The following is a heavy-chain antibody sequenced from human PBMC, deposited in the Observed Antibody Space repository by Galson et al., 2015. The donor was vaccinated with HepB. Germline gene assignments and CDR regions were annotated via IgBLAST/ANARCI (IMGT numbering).Heavy chain of an antibody. CDR1: GFTFSSYG. V-gene: IGHV3-33*01. Sequence: SLRLSCAASGFTFSSYGMHWVRQAPGKGLEWVAVIWYDGSNKYYADSVKGRFTISRDNSKNTLYLQMNSLRAEDTAVYYCARGSRLAVAPYYFDYWGQGTLVTVSS. CDR2: IWYDGSNK. D-gene: IGHD6-19*01. J-gene: IGHJ4*02. CDR3: ARGSRLAVAPYYFDY.